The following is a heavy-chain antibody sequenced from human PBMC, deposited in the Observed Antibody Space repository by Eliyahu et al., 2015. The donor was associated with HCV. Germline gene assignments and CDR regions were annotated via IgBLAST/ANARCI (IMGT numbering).Heavy chain of an antibody. V-gene: IGHV1-46*04. CDR3: ARAYFGTASTSMDV. CDR1: GYSFTFYY. Sequence: QVQLVQSGAEVKKSGASVKVSCKPSGYSFTFYYMNWVRQAPGQGLEWMGIFDPSGSITSYXQKLQGRVMLTSDTSTGTVYMELSSLRSEDTAVYYCARAYFGTASTSMDVWGQGTTVTVSS. CDR2: FDPSGSIT. D-gene: IGHD2-2*01. J-gene: IGHJ6*02.